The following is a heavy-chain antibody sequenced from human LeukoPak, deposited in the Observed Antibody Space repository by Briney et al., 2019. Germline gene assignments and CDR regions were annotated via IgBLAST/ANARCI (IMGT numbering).Heavy chain of an antibody. CDR2: INPNSGGT. Sequence: ASVKVSCKASGYTFTGYYMHWVRQAPGQGLEWMGWINPNSGGTNYAQKFQGRVTMTRDTSISTAYMELSRLRSDDTAVYYCARDLAILTVSWFDPWGQGTLVTVSS. CDR3: ARDLAILTVSWFDP. CDR1: GYTFTGYY. D-gene: IGHD3-9*01. J-gene: IGHJ5*02. V-gene: IGHV1-2*02.